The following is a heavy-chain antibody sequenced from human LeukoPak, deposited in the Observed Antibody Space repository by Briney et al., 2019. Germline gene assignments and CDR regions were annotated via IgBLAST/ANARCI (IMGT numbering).Heavy chain of an antibody. J-gene: IGHJ6*02. Sequence: SETLSLTCTVSGGSISSYYRSWIRQPPGKGLEWIGYIYYSGSTNYNPSLKSRVTISVDTSKNQFSLKLSSVTAADTAVYYCAGCSTSCLYGMDVWGQGTTVTVSS. CDR2: IYYSGST. V-gene: IGHV4-59*01. D-gene: IGHD2-2*01. CDR1: GGSISSYY. CDR3: AGCSTSCLYGMDV.